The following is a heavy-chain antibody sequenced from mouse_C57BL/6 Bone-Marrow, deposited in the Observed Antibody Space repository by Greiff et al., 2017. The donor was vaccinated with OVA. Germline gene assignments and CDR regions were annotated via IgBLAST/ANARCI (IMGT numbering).Heavy chain of an antibody. V-gene: IGHV5-12*01. Sequence: EVKLVESGGGLVQPGGSLKLSCAASGFTFSDYSMYWVRQTPEQRLEWVAYISTGGGSTYYPDTVKGRFTITRDNAKNTLYLQLSRLKSEDTAMYYCARNYGNPAWFAYWGQGTLVTVSA. D-gene: IGHD2-1*01. CDR2: ISTGGGST. CDR1: GFTFSDYS. CDR3: ARNYGNPAWFAY. J-gene: IGHJ3*01.